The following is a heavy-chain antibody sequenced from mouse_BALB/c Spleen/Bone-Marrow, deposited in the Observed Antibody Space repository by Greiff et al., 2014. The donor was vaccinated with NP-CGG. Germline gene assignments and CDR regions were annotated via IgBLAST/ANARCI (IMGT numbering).Heavy chain of an antibody. CDR1: GYTFTSYY. J-gene: IGHJ4*01. CDR3: TRGGWLAMDY. CDR2: INPSNGGT. Sequence: VQLQQSGAELVKPGASVKLSCKASGYTFTSYYMYWVKQRPGQGLEWIGEINPSNGGTNFNEKFKSKATLTVDKSSSTAYMQLSSLTSEDSAVYYCTRGGWLAMDYWGHGTSVTVSS. D-gene: IGHD2-3*01. V-gene: IGHV1S81*02.